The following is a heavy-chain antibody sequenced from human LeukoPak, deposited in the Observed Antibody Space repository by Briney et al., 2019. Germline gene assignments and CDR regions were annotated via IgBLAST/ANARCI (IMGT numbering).Heavy chain of an antibody. CDR1: GYTFTSYY. CDR2: INPSGGST. J-gene: IGHJ4*02. Sequence: WASVKVSCKASGYTFTSYYMHWVRQAPGQGLEWMGIINPSGGSTSYAQKFQGRVTMTRDTSTSTVYMELSSLRSEDTAVYYCAVDRSSAKLFDHWGQGTLVTVSS. D-gene: IGHD6-13*01. CDR3: AVDRSSAKLFDH. V-gene: IGHV1-46*01.